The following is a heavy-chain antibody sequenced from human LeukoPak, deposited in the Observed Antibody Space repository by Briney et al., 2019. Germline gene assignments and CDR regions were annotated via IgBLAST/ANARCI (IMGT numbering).Heavy chain of an antibody. V-gene: IGHV4-59*01. J-gene: IGHJ4*02. D-gene: IGHD3-3*01. CDR3: ARELRFLEWTFIDY. CDR1: GGSISGYY. CDR2: IYYSGST. Sequence: SETLSLTCTVSGGSISGYYWSWIRQPPGKGLEWIGYIYYSGSTNYNPSLKSRVTISVDTSKNQFSLKLSSVTAADTAVYYCARELRFLEWTFIDYWGQGTLVTVSS.